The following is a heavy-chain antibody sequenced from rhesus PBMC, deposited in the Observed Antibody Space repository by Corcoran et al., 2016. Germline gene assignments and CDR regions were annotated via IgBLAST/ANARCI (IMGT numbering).Heavy chain of an antibody. Sequence: QVQLVQSGGEIKQPGASVKLACKASGYSFTTHYIHWVRQAPGQGLEWRRPISPSQDHKHYAQTFPSRVTITTATSPSTAYMALSSLRSEATAVYYCTRDKSGGFDYWGQGVLVTVSS. CDR2: ISPSQDHK. V-gene: IGHV1-180*01. CDR3: TRDKSGGFDY. J-gene: IGHJ4*01. CDR1: GYSFTTHY.